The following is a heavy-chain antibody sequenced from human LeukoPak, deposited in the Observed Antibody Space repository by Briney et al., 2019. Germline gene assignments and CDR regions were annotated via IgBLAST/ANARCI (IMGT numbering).Heavy chain of an antibody. D-gene: IGHD3-22*01. CDR3: ASPTYYYDSSTPFDI. CDR1: GGTFSSYA. J-gene: IGHJ3*02. Sequence: SVKVSCKASGGTFSSYAISWVRQAPGQGLEWMGGIIPIFGTANYAQKFQGRVTITADESTSTAYMELSSLRSEDTAVYYCASPTYYYDSSTPFDIWGQGTMVTVSS. V-gene: IGHV1-69*13. CDR2: IIPIFGTA.